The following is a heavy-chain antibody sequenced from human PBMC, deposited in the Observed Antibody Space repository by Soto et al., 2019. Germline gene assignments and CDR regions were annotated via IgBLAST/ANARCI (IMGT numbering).Heavy chain of an antibody. CDR1: GGSFSGYY. V-gene: IGHV4-34*01. J-gene: IGHJ6*03. Sequence: SETLSLTCAVYGGSFSGYYWSWIRQPPGKGLEWIGEINHSGSTNYNPSLKSRATISVDTSKNQFSLKLSSVTAADTAVYYCARCVVVVVVGVPYYYMDVWGKGTTVTVSS. CDR2: INHSGST. CDR3: ARCVVVVVVGVPYYYMDV. D-gene: IGHD2-15*01.